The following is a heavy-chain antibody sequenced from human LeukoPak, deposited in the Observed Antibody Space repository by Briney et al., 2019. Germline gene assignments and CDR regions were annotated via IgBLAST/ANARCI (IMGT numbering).Heavy chain of an antibody. Sequence: GGSLRLSCAASGFTFSSYWMSWVRQAPGKGLEWVANIKQDGSEKYYVDSVKGRFTISRGNAKNSLYLQMNSLRAEDTAVYYCARDGQDDYVWGSYRSYYFDYWGQGTLVTVSS. D-gene: IGHD3-16*02. CDR3: ARDGQDDYVWGSYRSYYFDY. J-gene: IGHJ4*02. V-gene: IGHV3-7*05. CDR1: GFTFSSYW. CDR2: IKQDGSEK.